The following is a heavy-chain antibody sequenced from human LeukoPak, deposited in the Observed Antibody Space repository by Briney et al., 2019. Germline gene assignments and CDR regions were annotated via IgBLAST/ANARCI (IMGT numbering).Heavy chain of an antibody. J-gene: IGHJ4*02. D-gene: IGHD3-9*01. Sequence: GGSLRLSCTASGFTFGDYAMSWVRQAPGKGLEWVGFIRNKAYGGTTEYAASVKGRFTISRDDSKSIAYLQMNSLKTEDTAVYYCTRGRDYDILTRYPTPSYWGQGTLVTVSS. CDR1: GFTFGDYA. CDR2: IRNKAYGGTT. CDR3: TRGRDYDILTRYPTPSY. V-gene: IGHV3-49*04.